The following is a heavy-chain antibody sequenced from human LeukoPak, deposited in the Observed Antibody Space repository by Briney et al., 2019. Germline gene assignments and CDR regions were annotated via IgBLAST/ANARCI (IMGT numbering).Heavy chain of an antibody. CDR2: INPNSGGT. CDR3: AREASSWYVPIDY. CDR1: GYTFTGNY. D-gene: IGHD6-13*01. Sequence: ASVKVSCKASGYTFTGNYMQWVRQAPGQGLEWMGRINPNSGGTNYAQKFQGRVTMTRDTSISTAYMELSRLRSDDTAVYYCAREASSWYVPIDYWGQGTLVTVSS. V-gene: IGHV1-2*06. J-gene: IGHJ4*02.